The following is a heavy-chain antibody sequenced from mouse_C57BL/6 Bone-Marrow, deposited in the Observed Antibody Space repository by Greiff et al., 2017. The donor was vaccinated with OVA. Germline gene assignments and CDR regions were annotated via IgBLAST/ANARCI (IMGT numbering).Heavy chain of an antibody. D-gene: IGHD2-12*01. Sequence: QVQLQQPGAELVMPGASVKLSCKASGYTFTSYWMHWVKQRPGQGLEWIGEIDPSDSYTNYNQKFKGKSTLTVDKSSSTAYMQLSSLTSEDSEVYYCARRAYYSDWYFDVWGTGTTVTVSS. J-gene: IGHJ1*03. CDR2: IDPSDSYT. CDR1: GYTFTSYW. V-gene: IGHV1-69*01. CDR3: ARRAYYSDWYFDV.